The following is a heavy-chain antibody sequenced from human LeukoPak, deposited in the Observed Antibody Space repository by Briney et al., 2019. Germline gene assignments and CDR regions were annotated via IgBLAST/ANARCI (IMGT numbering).Heavy chain of an antibody. D-gene: IGHD3-16*01. CDR2: ISGSGGST. J-gene: IGHJ3*01. V-gene: IGHV3-23*01. Sequence: GGSLRLSCTASQIIYGDYYMAWIRQAPGKGLEWVSAISGSGGSTYYADSVKGRFTISRDNSKNTLYLQMNGLRAEDTAIYYCAKSVEGGGGMDVWGQGTMVTVSS. CDR1: QIIYGDYY. CDR3: AKSVEGGGGMDV.